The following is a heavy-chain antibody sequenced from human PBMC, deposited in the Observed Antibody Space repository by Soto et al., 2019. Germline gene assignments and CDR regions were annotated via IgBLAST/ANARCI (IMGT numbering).Heavy chain of an antibody. CDR3: AKEGVTDYYDSSGSSSDFDY. CDR2: ISYDGSNE. V-gene: IGHV3-30*04. D-gene: IGHD3-22*01. J-gene: IGHJ4*02. Sequence: GGSLRLSCAASGFTFNLFTFHWVRQAPGKGLEWVAHISYDGSNEHSADSVKGRFTISRDNSEDTLYLQMNSLRAEDTAVYYCAKEGVTDYYDSSGSSSDFDYWGQGTLVTAPQ. CDR1: GFTFNLFT.